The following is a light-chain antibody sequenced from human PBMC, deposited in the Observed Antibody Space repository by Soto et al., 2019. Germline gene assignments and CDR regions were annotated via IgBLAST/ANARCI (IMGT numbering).Light chain of an antibody. CDR2: AAS. J-gene: IGKJ1*01. CDR1: QSIGSY. CDR3: QQYNRYWT. V-gene: IGKV1-39*01. Sequence: DIQMTQSPSSLSASVGDRVTITCRASQSIGSYLNWYQQKPGKAPKVLIYAASSLQGGVPSRFSGSGSETEFTLTISSLFPDDFATYYCQQYNRYWTFGQGTKVDI.